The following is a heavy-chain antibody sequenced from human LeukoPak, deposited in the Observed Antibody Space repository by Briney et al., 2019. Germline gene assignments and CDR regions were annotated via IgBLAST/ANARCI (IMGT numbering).Heavy chain of an antibody. CDR1: GGSFSGYY. CDR3: ARGRRQQLVHYYYYMDV. D-gene: IGHD6-13*01. V-gene: IGHV4-34*01. CDR2: INHSGST. Sequence: SETLSLTCAVYGGSFSGYYWSWIRQPPGKGLEWIGEINHSGSTNYNPSLKSRVTISVDTSKNQFSLKLSSVTAADTAVYYCARGRRQQLVHYYYYMDVWGKGTTVTVSS. J-gene: IGHJ6*03.